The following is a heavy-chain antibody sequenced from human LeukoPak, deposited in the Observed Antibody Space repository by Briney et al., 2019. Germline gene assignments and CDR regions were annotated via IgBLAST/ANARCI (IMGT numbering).Heavy chain of an antibody. V-gene: IGHV3-30*18. CDR1: GFTFSSYG. J-gene: IGHJ4*02. CDR2: ISGDGSKK. CDR3: AKDWDSSGYYYFVY. Sequence: GGSLRLSCAASGFTFSSYGMHCVRQAPGKGLEWVAVISGDGSKKYYVDSLKGRFTISRDNSKNTLYLQMNSLRVEDTAVYYCAKDWDSSGYYYFVYWGQGTLVTVSS. D-gene: IGHD3-22*01.